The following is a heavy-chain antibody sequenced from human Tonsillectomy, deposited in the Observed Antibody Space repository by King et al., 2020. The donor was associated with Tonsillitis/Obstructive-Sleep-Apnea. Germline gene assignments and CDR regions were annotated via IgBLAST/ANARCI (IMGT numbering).Heavy chain of an antibody. Sequence: VQLQESGPGLVKASETLSLTCTVSGGAISNFHWSWIRQPPGKGLEWIGYVYDGGSTRYNPSLQSRATISVDTSKNHFSLKLNSVTAADTAVYYCARDSGVGRAYPFDYWGQGTLVTVSS. D-gene: IGHD3-3*01. V-gene: IGHV4-59*01. CDR3: ARDSGVGRAYPFDY. CDR2: VYDGGST. CDR1: GGAISNFH. J-gene: IGHJ4*02.